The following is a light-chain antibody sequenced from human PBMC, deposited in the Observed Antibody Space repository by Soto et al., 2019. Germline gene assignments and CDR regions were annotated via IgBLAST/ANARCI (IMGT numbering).Light chain of an antibody. CDR3: QQGYSSAIT. CDR2: SVS. V-gene: IGKV1-39*01. CDR1: QSIGKH. J-gene: IGKJ5*01. Sequence: IQTTQSPSSLSASVGATVTIPCRASQSIGKHLNWYQQKPGKAPKFLIYSVSSLQSGVPSRFSGSGSGTDFTLTINSLQPEDFATYYCQQGYSSAITFGQGTRREIK.